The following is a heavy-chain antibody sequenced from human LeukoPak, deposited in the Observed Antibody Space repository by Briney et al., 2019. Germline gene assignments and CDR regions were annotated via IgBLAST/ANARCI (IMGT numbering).Heavy chain of an antibody. CDR1: GYTFTSYD. D-gene: IGHD3-10*01. CDR2: MNPNSGNT. V-gene: IGHV1-8*01. J-gene: IGHJ6*02. CDR3: ASSYYYGSGNTVYYGMDV. Sequence: ASVKASCKTSGYTFTSYDINWVRQATGQGLEWMGWMNPNSGNTGYAQKFQGRVTMTRNTSISTAYMELRSLRSDDTAVYYCASSYYYGSGNTVYYGMDVWGQGTTVTVSS.